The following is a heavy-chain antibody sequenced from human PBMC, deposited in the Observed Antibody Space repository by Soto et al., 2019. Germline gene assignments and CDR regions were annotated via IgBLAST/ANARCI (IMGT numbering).Heavy chain of an antibody. CDR3: ARGLTKRSGWYRDDY. Sequence: SETLSLTCAVSGGSISTSNWWSWVRQPPGKGLEWIGEINHSGSTNYNPSLKSRVTISVDTSKNQFSLKLSSVTAADTAVYYRARGLTKRSGWYRDDYWGQGTLVTVSS. V-gene: IGHV4-4*02. J-gene: IGHJ4*02. CDR2: INHSGST. CDR1: GGSISTSNW. D-gene: IGHD6-19*01.